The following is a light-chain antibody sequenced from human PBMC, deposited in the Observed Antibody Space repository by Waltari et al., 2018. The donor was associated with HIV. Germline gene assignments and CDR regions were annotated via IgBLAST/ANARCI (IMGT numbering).Light chain of an antibody. J-gene: IGLJ3*02. CDR1: SSNIXSNT. Sequence: QSVLNQSPSAXGTPGQXVIXXFXXSSSNIXSNTXTWXQKFPGTAPKPRIYSYGQRPSGVPERFSGSKSATSASLAISGLRSEDEADYYCATWDDSLNAWVFGGGTKLXVL. CDR2: SYG. CDR3: ATWDDSLNAWV. V-gene: IGLV1-44*01.